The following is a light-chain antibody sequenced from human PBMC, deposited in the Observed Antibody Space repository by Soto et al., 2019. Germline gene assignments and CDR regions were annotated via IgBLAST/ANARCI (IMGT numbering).Light chain of an antibody. J-gene: IGKJ1*01. CDR2: SAS. CDR3: PQLYNIRRT. V-gene: IGKV1-39*01. Sequence: DIQLTQSPSSLSASVGDRVTVTCRASQYINDYLNWYQQKPGKAPRLLIYSASTFHTGFSSAFSGSGSGTDFTLTTLSLQPEDVGSYACPQLYNIRRTFGQQNRV. CDR1: QYINDY.